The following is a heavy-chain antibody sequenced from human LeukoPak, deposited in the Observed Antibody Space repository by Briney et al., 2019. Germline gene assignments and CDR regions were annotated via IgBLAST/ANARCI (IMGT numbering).Heavy chain of an antibody. J-gene: IGHJ4*02. D-gene: IGHD2-2*01. CDR2: IIPILGIA. CDR3: APRAEYCRSSSGETRSL. Sequence: SVKLSCKASGATFSSYAISWLRQAPGHALKWMGRIIPILGIANYAQKFPGRVTITAAKSTTRAYLELNYLTYEDTAMDYCAPRAEYCRSSSGETRSLGGQGNLVTVSS. CDR1: GATFSSYA. V-gene: IGHV1-69*04.